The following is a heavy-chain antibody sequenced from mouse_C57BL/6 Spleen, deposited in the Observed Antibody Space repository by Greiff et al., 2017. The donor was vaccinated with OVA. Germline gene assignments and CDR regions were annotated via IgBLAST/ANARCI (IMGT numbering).Heavy chain of an antibody. CDR2: IYPGSGST. Sequence: QVQLQQPGAELVKPGASVKMSCKASGYTFTSYWITWVKQRPGQGLEWIGDIYPGSGSTNYNEKFKSKATLTVDTSSSTAYMQRSSLTSEESAVYYCARSMGDYYGSSFAYWGQGTLVTVSA. V-gene: IGHV1-55*01. J-gene: IGHJ3*01. CDR1: GYTFTSYW. CDR3: ARSMGDYYGSSFAY. D-gene: IGHD1-1*01.